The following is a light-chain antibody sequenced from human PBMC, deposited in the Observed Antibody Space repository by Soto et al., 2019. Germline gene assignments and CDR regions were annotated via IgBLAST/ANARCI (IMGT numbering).Light chain of an antibody. CDR3: QKSYSTPIT. CDR2: AAS. Sequence: DIQITHSPSSRSASVVDRVTITCRASQRISSYLNWYQQKPGKAPKLLIYAASSLQSGVPSRFSGSGSGTVFTLTISSLQPEDFATYYCQKSYSTPITFGQGTRLEIK. J-gene: IGKJ5*01. CDR1: QRISSY. V-gene: IGKV1-39*01.